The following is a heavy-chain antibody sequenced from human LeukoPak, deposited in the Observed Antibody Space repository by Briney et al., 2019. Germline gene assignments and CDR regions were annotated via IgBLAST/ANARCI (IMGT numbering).Heavy chain of an antibody. D-gene: IGHD5-18*01. CDR2: INRSGSA. J-gene: IGHJ3*01. Sequence: SETLSLTCAVNGGSFSVYFWSWIRQPPGKGLEWIGEINRSGSANYNPSLQSRVTISVDTSKNQFSLKLSSVTAADTAVYYCTKSLCPRQLWSTPTWVDVWGQGTMVTVSS. CDR1: GGSFSVYF. V-gene: IGHV4-34*01. CDR3: TKSLCPRQLWSTPTWVDV.